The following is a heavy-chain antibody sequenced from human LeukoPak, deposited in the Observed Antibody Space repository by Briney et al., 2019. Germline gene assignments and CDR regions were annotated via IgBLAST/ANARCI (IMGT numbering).Heavy chain of an antibody. CDR2: ISSSSSYI. Sequence: GGSLRLSCAASGFTFSSYSMNWVRQAPGKGLEWVSSISSSSSYIYYADSVKGRFTISRDNAKNTLYLQMNSLRAEDTAVYYCARTHYGSGSYYRGWSDSHFDYWGQGTLVTVSS. CDR3: ARTHYGSGSYYRGWSDSHFDY. V-gene: IGHV3-21*01. CDR1: GFTFSSYS. D-gene: IGHD3-10*01. J-gene: IGHJ4*02.